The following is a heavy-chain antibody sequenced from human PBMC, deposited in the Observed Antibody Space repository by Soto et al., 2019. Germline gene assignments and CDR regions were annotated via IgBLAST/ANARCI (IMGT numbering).Heavy chain of an antibody. J-gene: IGHJ4*02. D-gene: IGHD3-3*01. V-gene: IGHV4-34*01. CDR2: INHSGST. CDR1: GGSFSGYY. Sequence: QVQLQQWGAGLLKPSETLSLTCAVYGGSFSGYYWSWIRQPPGKGLEWIGEINHSGSTNYNPSLKSRVTISVYTFQDQFSLKLSSVTAADTAVYYCARGRDFWSGYYWDWGQGTLVTVSS. CDR3: ARGRDFWSGYYWD.